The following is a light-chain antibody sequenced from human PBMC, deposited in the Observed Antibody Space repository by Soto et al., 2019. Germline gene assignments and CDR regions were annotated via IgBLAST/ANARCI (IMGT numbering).Light chain of an antibody. CDR2: DAS. V-gene: IGKV3-11*01. J-gene: IGKJ4*01. Sequence: EIVLTQSPATLSLSPGERATLSCRASQSLDNYLAWYQHKPGQAPRLLIYDASTRATDIPARFSGSGSGTDFTLTISSLDPEDFAVYYCQQRGHWPSFGGGTKVEIK. CDR1: QSLDNY. CDR3: QQRGHWPS.